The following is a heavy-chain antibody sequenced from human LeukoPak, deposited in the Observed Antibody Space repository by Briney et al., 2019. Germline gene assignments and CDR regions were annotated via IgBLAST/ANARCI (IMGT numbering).Heavy chain of an antibody. V-gene: IGHV4-34*01. Sequence: SETLSLTCAVYGGSFSGYYWSWIRQPPGKGLEWIGEINHSGSTNYNPSHKSRVTISVDTSKNQFSLKLSSVTAADTAVYYCARTDIVGATRFDYWGQGTLVTVSS. J-gene: IGHJ4*02. CDR2: INHSGST. CDR1: GGSFSGYY. D-gene: IGHD1-26*01. CDR3: ARTDIVGATRFDY.